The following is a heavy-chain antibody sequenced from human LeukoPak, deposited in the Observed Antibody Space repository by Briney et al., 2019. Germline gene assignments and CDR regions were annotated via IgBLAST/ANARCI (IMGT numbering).Heavy chain of an antibody. D-gene: IGHD6-13*01. CDR3: ARLLAGSTWNDGFDI. V-gene: IGHV5-51*01. CDR1: GYSFTSHW. J-gene: IGHJ3*02. Sequence: GESLKISCKGSGYSFTSHWIGWVRRMPGKGLEWMGIIYPGDSDTRYSPSFRGQVTISTDKSISTAYLQRSTLKASDTAMYYCARLLAGSTWNDGFDIWGQGTMVTVSS. CDR2: IYPGDSDT.